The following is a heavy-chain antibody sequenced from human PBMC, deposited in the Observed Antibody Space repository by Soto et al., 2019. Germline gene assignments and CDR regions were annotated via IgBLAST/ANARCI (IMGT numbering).Heavy chain of an antibody. V-gene: IGHV4-34*01. CDR3: ARGLIIGAAAGNYCYYMDV. J-gene: IGHJ6*03. Sequence: SETLSLTCAVYGGSFSGYYWSWIRQPPGKGLEWIGEINHSGSTNYNPSLKSRVTISVDTSKNQFSLKLSSVTAADTAVYYCARGLIIGAAAGNYCYYMDVWGKGTTVTVSS. CDR2: INHSGST. D-gene: IGHD6-13*01. CDR1: GGSFSGYY.